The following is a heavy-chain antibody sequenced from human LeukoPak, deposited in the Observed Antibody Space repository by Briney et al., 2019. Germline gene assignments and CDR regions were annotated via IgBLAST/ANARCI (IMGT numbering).Heavy chain of an antibody. CDR2: ISSGSSTI. V-gene: IGHV3-11*04. CDR3: ARDIYGSGSYYRYFDY. J-gene: IGHJ4*02. Sequence: IPGGSLRLSCAASRFTFSDYYMSWVRQAPGKGLEWVSYISSGSSTIYYADSVKGRFTISRDNAKNSLYLQMNSLRAEDTAFYYCARDIYGSGSYYRYFDYWGQGTLVTVSS. D-gene: IGHD3-10*01. CDR1: RFTFSDYY.